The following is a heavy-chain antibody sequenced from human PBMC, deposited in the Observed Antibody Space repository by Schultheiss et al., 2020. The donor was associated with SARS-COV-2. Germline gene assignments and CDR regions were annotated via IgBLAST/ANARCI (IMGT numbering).Heavy chain of an antibody. CDR2: INPNSGGT. V-gene: IGHV1-2*02. D-gene: IGHD3-10*01. CDR3: ARGRRGSGSFRLTGPTYFDY. Sequence: ASVKVSCKASGYTFTGYYLHWVRQAPGQGLEWMGWINPNSGGTNYAQKFQGRVTMTRDTSISTAYMELSSVRSEDSAVYYCARGRRGSGSFRLTGPTYFDYWGQGTLVTVSS. CDR1: GYTFTGYY. J-gene: IGHJ4*02.